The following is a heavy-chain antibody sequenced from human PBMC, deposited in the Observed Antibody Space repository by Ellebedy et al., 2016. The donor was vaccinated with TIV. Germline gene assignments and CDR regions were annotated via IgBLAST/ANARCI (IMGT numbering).Heavy chain of an antibody. CDR3: ARWPNSHGALDI. D-gene: IGHD4/OR15-4a*01. V-gene: IGHV3-21*01. J-gene: IGHJ3*02. CDR2: ISGSSSYM. Sequence: GESLKISCAASGFTFSDYIINWVRQAPGKGLDWVSSISGSSSYMYYADSVKGRFTISRDNAKNALYLQMNSLRVEDTAVYHCARWPNSHGALDIWGQGTMVTVSS. CDR1: GFTFSDYI.